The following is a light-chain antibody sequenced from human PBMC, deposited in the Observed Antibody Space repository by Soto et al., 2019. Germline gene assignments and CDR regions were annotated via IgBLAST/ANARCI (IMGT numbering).Light chain of an antibody. CDR3: LQYYHWPPIS. J-gene: IGKJ5*01. V-gene: IGKV3-15*01. CDR1: QSVSSN. Sequence: EIVMTQSPATLSVSPGERATLSCRASQSVSSNLAWYQQKPGQAPRLLIYGASTRATGIPARFSGSGSGTEFTLTISSLQSEDFAVYHCLQYYHWPPISFVHGTRLE. CDR2: GAS.